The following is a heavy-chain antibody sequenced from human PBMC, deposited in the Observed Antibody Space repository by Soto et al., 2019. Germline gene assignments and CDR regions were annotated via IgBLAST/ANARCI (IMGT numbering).Heavy chain of an antibody. D-gene: IGHD5-12*01. CDR1: GYTFLNYD. Sequence: QVQLVQSGAEVKRPGASVKVSCKASGYTFLNYDLAWVRRAPGQGLEWLGWISISKGKTYYEQRLQGRVTMTTDTATTTAYMEVTSLRSDDTAVYFCGRKGYIGNFGLDVWGQGTTVTVSS. V-gene: IGHV1-18*01. J-gene: IGHJ6*02. CDR2: ISISKGKT. CDR3: GRKGYIGNFGLDV.